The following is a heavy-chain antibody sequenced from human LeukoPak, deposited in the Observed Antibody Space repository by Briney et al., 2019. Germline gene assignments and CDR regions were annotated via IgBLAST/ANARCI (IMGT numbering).Heavy chain of an antibody. Sequence: ASVKVSCKASGYTFTGYYMHWVRQAPGQGLEWMGWINPNSGGTNYAQKFQGRVTMTRDTSISTAYMELSRLPSDDTAVYYCARGAAAATIPCYYYFMDVWGKGTTVTVSS. D-gene: IGHD6-13*01. CDR2: INPNSGGT. J-gene: IGHJ6*03. V-gene: IGHV1-2*02. CDR1: GYTFTGYY. CDR3: ARGAAAATIPCYYYFMDV.